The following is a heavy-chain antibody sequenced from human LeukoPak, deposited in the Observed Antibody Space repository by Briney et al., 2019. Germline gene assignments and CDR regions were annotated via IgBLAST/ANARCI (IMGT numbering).Heavy chain of an antibody. CDR3: ASSYSSSWSPPFDD. J-gene: IGHJ4*02. CDR1: GGSISSGGYY. V-gene: IGHV4-31*03. Sequence: SETLSLTCTVSGGSISSGGYYWSWIRQHPGKGLEWIGYIYYSGSTYYNPSLKSRVTISVDTSKNQFSLKLSSVTAADTAVYYCASSYSSSWSPPFDDWGQGTLVTVSS. CDR2: IYYSGST. D-gene: IGHD6-13*01.